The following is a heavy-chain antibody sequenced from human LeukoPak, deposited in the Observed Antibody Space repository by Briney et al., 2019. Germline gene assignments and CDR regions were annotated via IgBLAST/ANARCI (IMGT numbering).Heavy chain of an antibody. CDR3: ASPGRDIVVVVAATDLYYYGMDV. Sequence: SVKVSCKASGGTFSSYAISWVRQAPGQGLEWMGRIIPILGIANYAQKFQGRVTITADKSTSTAYMELSSLGSEDTAVYYCASPGRDIVVVVAATDLYYYGMDVWGQGTTVTVSS. CDR2: IIPILGIA. D-gene: IGHD2-15*01. J-gene: IGHJ6*02. CDR1: GGTFSSYA. V-gene: IGHV1-69*04.